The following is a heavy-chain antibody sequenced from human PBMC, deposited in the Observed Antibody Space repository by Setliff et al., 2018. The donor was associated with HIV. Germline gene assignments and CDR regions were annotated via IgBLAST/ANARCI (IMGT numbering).Heavy chain of an antibody. CDR1: GGSISSGSYY. CDR2: TYTSGST. Sequence: SETLSLTCTVSGGSISSGSYYWSWIRQPAGKGLEWIGRTYTSGSTNYNPSLKSRVTILVDTSKKQLSLKMSSVTAADTAVYYCASLYNWNPRGGVGGAFDIWGQGTMVTVSS. J-gene: IGHJ3*02. CDR3: ASLYNWNPRGGVGGAFDI. V-gene: IGHV4-61*02. D-gene: IGHD1-20*01.